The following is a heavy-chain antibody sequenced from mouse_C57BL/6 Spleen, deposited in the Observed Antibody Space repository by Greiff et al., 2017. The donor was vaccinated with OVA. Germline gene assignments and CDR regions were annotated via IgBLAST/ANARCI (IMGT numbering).Heavy chain of an antibody. V-gene: IGHV1-22*01. CDR3: ARNYGREGYFDV. CDR1: GYTFTDYN. J-gene: IGHJ1*03. CDR2: INPNNGGT. Sequence: DVQLQESGPELVKPGASVKMSCKASGYTFTDYNMHWVKQSHGKSLEWIGYINPNNGGTSYNQKFKGKATLTVNKSSSTAYMELRSLTSEDSAVYYCARNYGREGYFDVWGTGTTVTVSS. D-gene: IGHD1-1*01.